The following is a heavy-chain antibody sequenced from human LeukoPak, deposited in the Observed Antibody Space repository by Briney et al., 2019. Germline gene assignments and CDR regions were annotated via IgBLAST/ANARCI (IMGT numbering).Heavy chain of an antibody. CDR3: AREKYYYDSSGYFFFDY. V-gene: IGHV1-2*02. Sequence: ASVKVSCKASGYTFTGYYMHWVRQAPGQGLEWMGWINPNSGGTNYAQKFQGRVTMTRDTSISTAYMELSRLRSDDTAVYYCAREKYYYDSSGYFFFDYWGQGTLVTVSS. D-gene: IGHD3-22*01. CDR1: GYTFTGYY. CDR2: INPNSGGT. J-gene: IGHJ4*02.